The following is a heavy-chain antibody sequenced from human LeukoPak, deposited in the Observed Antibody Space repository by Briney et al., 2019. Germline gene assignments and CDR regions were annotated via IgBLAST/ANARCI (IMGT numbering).Heavy chain of an antibody. D-gene: IGHD2-2*01. Sequence: SETLSLTCIVSGGSISSTSYYWGWIRQPPGKGLEWFGTIYYSGTPYYNPSLKSRVPISVDTSKNQFSLKLSSVTAADTAVYYCARLVVPAAMGHGLDYWGQGTMVTVSS. CDR3: ARLVVPAAMGHGLDY. CDR1: GGSISSTSYY. CDR2: IYYSGTP. V-gene: IGHV4-39*01. J-gene: IGHJ4*02.